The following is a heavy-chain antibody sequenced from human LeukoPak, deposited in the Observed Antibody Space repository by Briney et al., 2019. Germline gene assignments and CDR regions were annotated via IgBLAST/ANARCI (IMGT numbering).Heavy chain of an antibody. V-gene: IGHV1-69*04. J-gene: IGHJ4*02. CDR3: AREGDSSGWYYFDY. Sequence: GASVKVSCKASGYTFTSYDISWVRQAPGQGLEWMGRIIPILGIANYAQKFQGRVTITADKSTSTAYMELSSLRSEDTAVYYCAREGDSSGWYYFDYWGQGTLVTVSS. CDR1: GYTFTSYD. CDR2: IIPILGIA. D-gene: IGHD6-19*01.